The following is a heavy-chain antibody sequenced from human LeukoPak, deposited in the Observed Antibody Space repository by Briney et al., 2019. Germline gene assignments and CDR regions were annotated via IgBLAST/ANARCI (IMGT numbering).Heavy chain of an antibody. V-gene: IGHV4-34*01. J-gene: IGHJ4*02. CDR2: INHSGST. CDR3: ARGRIHPGP. CDR1: GGSFSGYY. Sequence: PSETLSLTCAVYGGSFSGYYWSWIRQPPGKGLEWIGEINHSGSTNYNPSLKSRVTISVDTSKNQFSLKLSSVTAADTAVYYCARGRIHPGPWGQGTLVTVSS.